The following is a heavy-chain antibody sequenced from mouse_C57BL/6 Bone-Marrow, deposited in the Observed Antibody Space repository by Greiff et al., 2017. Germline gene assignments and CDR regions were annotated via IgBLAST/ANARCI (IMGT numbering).Heavy chain of an antibody. Sequence: EVQVVESGPGLVKPSPSLSLSCSVTGYSITSGYYWNWIRQFPGNKLEWRGYISYDGSNNYNPSLKNRITITRDTSKNQFFLKLNSVTTEDTATYCCARGGTRGRFAYWGQGTLVTVSA. CDR2: ISYDGSN. D-gene: IGHD3-3*01. J-gene: IGHJ3*01. V-gene: IGHV3-6*01. CDR1: GYSITSGYY. CDR3: ARGGTRGRFAY.